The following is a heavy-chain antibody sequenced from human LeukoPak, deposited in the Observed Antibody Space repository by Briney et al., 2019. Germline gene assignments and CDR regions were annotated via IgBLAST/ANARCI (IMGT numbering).Heavy chain of an antibody. CDR1: GGSISSSSYY. Sequence: SETLSLTCTVSGGSISSSSYYWGWIRQPPGKGLEWIGSIYYSGSTYYNPSLKSRVTISVDTSKNQFSLKLSSVTAADTAVYYCARDEYCSSTSCSLGLLDYWGQGTLVTVSS. V-gene: IGHV4-39*07. CDR2: IYYSGST. J-gene: IGHJ4*02. CDR3: ARDEYCSSTSCSLGLLDY. D-gene: IGHD2-2*01.